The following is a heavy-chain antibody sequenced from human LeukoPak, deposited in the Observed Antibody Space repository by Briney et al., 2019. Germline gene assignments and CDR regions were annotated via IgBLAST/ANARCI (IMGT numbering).Heavy chain of an antibody. V-gene: IGHV1-18*01. CDR2: ISTYNGNT. Sequence: ASVKVSCKASGYTFTSYGISWVRQAPGQGLEWMGWISTYNGNTNYAQKLQGRVTMTTDTSTSTAYMELRSLRSDDTAVYYCARARFGISWFDPWGQGTLVTVSS. CDR1: GYTFTSYG. D-gene: IGHD3-10*02. J-gene: IGHJ5*02. CDR3: ARARFGISWFDP.